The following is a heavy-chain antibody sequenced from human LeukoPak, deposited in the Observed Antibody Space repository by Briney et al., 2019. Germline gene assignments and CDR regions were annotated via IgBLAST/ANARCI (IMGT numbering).Heavy chain of an antibody. V-gene: IGHV3-21*01. J-gene: IGHJ5*02. D-gene: IGHD6-13*01. CDR3: ARSRIAAAGTEWFDP. CDR1: GFTFSSYS. CDR2: ISSSSSYI. Sequence: GGSLRLSCAASGFTFSSYSMNWVRQAPGKGLEWVSSISSSSSYIYYADSVKGRLTISRDNAKNSLYLQMNSLRAEDTAVYYCARSRIAAAGTEWFDPWGQGTLVTVSS.